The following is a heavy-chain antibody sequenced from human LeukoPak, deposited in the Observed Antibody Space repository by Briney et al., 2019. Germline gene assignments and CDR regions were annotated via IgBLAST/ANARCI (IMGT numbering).Heavy chain of an antibody. CDR1: GFTFSSYA. V-gene: IGHV3-30*14. CDR2: ISYDGSNK. Sequence: GGSLRLSCAASGFTFSSYAMHWVRQAPGKGLEWVAVISYDGSNKYYADSVKGRFTISRDNSKNTLYLQMNSLRAEDTAVYYCARDSLGATTAYYYYYGMDVWGQGTTVTVSS. D-gene: IGHD1-26*01. CDR3: ARDSLGATTAYYYYYGMDV. J-gene: IGHJ6*02.